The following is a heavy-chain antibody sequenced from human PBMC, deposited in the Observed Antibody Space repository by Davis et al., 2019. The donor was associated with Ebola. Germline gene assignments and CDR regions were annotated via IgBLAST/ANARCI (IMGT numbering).Heavy chain of an antibody. D-gene: IGHD2-21*02. Sequence: GGSLRLSCAASGFTFSNYAVHWVRQAPGKGLEWVSAIRDSGGRIYYADSVKGRFTISRDNSKNTLYLQMNSLRPEDTAVYYCAKVYEAYCGGDCYSQFEYWGQGTLVTVSS. V-gene: IGHV3-23*01. CDR2: IRDSGGRI. CDR1: GFTFSNYA. CDR3: AKVYEAYCGGDCYSQFEY. J-gene: IGHJ4*02.